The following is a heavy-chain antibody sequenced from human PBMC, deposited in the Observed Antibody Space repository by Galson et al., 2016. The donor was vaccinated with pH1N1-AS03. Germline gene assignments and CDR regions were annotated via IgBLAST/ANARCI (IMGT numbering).Heavy chain of an antibody. V-gene: IGHV4-59*01. Sequence: SETLSLTCTVSGGSISNYCWSWIRQPPGKGLEWIGYVYDSGNPHSNPSLKSRVAMPVDTSKNQFSLKLMSVTTADTAVYYCTRSYYRDYGDPPGGYWGQGTLVTVSS. CDR1: GGSISNYC. D-gene: IGHD4-17*01. CDR2: VYDSGNP. CDR3: TRSYYRDYGDPPGGY. J-gene: IGHJ4*02.